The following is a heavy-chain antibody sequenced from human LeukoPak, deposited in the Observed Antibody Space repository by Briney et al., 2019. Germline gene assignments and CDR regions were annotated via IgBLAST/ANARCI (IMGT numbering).Heavy chain of an antibody. CDR2: VSKDGSEK. CDR1: GFTFSTYA. J-gene: IGHJ4*02. Sequence: GGSLRLSCAASGFTFSTYALHWVRQAPGKGLEWVAVVSKDGSEKYYGDSVKGRFTISRDNSDNTLSLQMNSLRAEDTALYYCARAMGSVVGPTRISAHWGQGTVVTVSS. D-gene: IGHD1-26*01. V-gene: IGHV3-30*04. CDR3: ARAMGSVVGPTRISAH.